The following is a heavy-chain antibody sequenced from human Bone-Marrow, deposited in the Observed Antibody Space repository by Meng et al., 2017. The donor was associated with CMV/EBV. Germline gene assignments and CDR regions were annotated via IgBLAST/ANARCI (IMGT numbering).Heavy chain of an antibody. V-gene: IGHV1-2*02. CDR3: ARDRVVVVPARTYYYYGMDV. J-gene: IGHJ6*02. CDR2: INPNRGGT. D-gene: IGHD2-2*01. Sequence: ASVKVSCKASGYTFTGYYMHWVRQAPGQGLEWMGWINPNRGGTNYAQKFQGRVTMTRDTSISTAYMELSSLRSEDTAVYYCARDRVVVVPARTYYYYGMDVWGQGTTVTVSS. CDR1: GYTFTGYY.